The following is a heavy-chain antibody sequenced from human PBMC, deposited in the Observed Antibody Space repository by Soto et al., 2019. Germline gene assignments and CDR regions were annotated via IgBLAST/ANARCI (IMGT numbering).Heavy chain of an antibody. CDR2: IGNDGSEQ. CDR3: ARDDLFEDNGLDH. J-gene: IGHJ5*02. CDR1: GFSFRTHG. V-gene: IGHV3-33*01. D-gene: IGHD3-9*01. Sequence: QVQLVESGGGVVRPVGSLRLSCTATGFSFRTHGMHWVRQAPGKGLEWVAVIGNDGSEQGHADSVEGRFTISRENDRNIRYLQMNNLRAEDTARYYCARDDLFEDNGLDHWCQGTLVTASS.